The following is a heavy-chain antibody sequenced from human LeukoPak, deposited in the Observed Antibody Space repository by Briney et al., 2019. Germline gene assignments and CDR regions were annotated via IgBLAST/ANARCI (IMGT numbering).Heavy chain of an antibody. D-gene: IGHD1-20*01. Sequence: SETLSLTCTVSGGSISSGGYYWSWIRQPPGKGLEWIGYIYHSGSTYYNPSLKSRVTISVDRSKNQFSLKLSSVTAADTAVYYCARLPARYNWVTPSDYWGQGTLVTVSS. CDR3: ARLPARYNWVTPSDY. CDR2: IYHSGST. V-gene: IGHV4-30-2*01. J-gene: IGHJ4*02. CDR1: GGSISSGGYY.